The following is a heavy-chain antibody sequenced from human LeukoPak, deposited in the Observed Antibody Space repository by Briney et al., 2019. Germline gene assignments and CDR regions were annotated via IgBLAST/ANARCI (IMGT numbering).Heavy chain of an antibody. CDR2: ISSSSTYI. CDR1: GFTFSSYS. D-gene: IGHD3-22*01. J-gene: IGHJ4*02. Sequence: GGSLRLSCAASGFTFSSYSMNWVRQAPGKGLEWVSSISSSSTYIYYADSVKGRFTISRDNAKNSLFLQMNSLRAEDTAVYYCARGCWGKLYESSGSTRCYFDYWGQGTLVTVSS. CDR3: ARGCWGKLYESSGSTRCYFDY. V-gene: IGHV3-21*01.